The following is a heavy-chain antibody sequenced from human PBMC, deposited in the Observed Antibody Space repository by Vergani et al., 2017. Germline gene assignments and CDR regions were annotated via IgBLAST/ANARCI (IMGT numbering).Heavy chain of an antibody. CDR3: ARDGRVDDYGDYAEYFQH. J-gene: IGHJ1*01. CDR1: GFTVSSNY. Sequence: EVQLLESGGGLVQPGGSLRLSCAASGFTVSSNYMSWVRQAPGKGLEWVSVIYSGGSTYYADSVKGRFTISRDNSKNTLYLQMNSLRAEDTAVYYCARDGRVDDYGDYAEYFQHWGQGTLVTVSS. D-gene: IGHD4-17*01. V-gene: IGHV3-53*01. CDR2: IYSGGST.